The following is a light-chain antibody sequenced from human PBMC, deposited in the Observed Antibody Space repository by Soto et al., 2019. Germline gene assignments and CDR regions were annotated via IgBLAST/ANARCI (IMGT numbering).Light chain of an antibody. CDR2: EVT. CDR3: AAWDDRLSGFV. CDR1: SSDVGGYDY. J-gene: IGLJ1*01. V-gene: IGLV2-8*01. Sequence: QSALTQPPSASGSPGQSVTISCTGTSSDVGGYDYVSWYQQHPGKAPKLIIYEVTERPSGVPDRFSGSKSGNTASLTVSGLQSEDEADYYCAAWDDRLSGFVFATGTKVTVL.